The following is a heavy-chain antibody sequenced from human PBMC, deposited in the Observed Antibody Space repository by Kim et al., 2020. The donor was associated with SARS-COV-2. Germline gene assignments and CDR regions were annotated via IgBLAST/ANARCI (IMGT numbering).Heavy chain of an antibody. CDR1: GYTFTSYG. J-gene: IGHJ4*02. Sequence: ASVKVSCKASGYTFTSYGISWVRQAPGQGLEWMGWISAYNGNTNYAQKLQGRVTMTTDTSTSTAYMELRSLRSDDTAVYYCARVHRELLLWFYPSFDYWGQRTLVTISS. CDR2: ISAYNGNT. V-gene: IGHV1-18*04. CDR3: ARVHRELLLWFYPSFDY. D-gene: IGHD3-10*01.